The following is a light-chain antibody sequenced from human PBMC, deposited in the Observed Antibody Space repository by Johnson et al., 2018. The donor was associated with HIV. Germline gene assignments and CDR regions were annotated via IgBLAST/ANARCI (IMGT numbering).Light chain of an antibody. CDR2: ENN. Sequence: QSVLTQPPSVSAAPGQKVTISCSGSSSNIWNNYVSWYQQLPGTAPKLLIYENNKRPSGIPDRFSGSKSGTSATLDITGLQTGDGADYYCGTWDISLNASYLFGTGTKVTGL. CDR1: SSNIWNNY. CDR3: GTWDISLNASYL. V-gene: IGLV1-51*02. J-gene: IGLJ1*01.